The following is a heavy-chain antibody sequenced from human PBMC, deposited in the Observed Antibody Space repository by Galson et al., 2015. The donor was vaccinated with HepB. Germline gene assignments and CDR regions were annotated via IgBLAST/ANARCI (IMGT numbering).Heavy chain of an antibody. D-gene: IGHD3-10*01. V-gene: IGHV1-69*13. J-gene: IGHJ5*02. CDR2: IIPIFGTA. Sequence: SVKVSCKASGGTFSSYAISWVRQAPGQGLEWMGGIIPIFGTANYAQKFQGRVTITADESTSTAYMELSSLRSEDTAVFYCARDRGYYGSGSWHWFDPWGQGTLVTVSS. CDR3: ARDRGYYGSGSWHWFDP. CDR1: GGTFSSYA.